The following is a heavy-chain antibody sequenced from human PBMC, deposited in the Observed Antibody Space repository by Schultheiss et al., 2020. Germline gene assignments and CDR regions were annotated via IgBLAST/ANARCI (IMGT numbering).Heavy chain of an antibody. D-gene: IGHD3-22*01. J-gene: IGHJ4*02. V-gene: IGHV3-21*01. CDR2: ISGSGGST. CDR1: GFTFSNAW. CDR3: ARDHSYYYDSSGVFDY. Sequence: GESLKISCAASGFTFSNAWMNWVRQAPGKGLEWVSAISGSGGSTYYADSVKGRFTISRDNAKNSLYLQMNSLRAGDTAVYYCARDHSYYYDSSGVFDYWGQGTLV.